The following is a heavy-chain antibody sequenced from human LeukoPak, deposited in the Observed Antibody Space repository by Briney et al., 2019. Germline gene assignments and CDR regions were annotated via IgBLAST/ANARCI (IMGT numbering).Heavy chain of an antibody. CDR2: INPSGGST. D-gene: IGHD4-17*01. J-gene: IGHJ4*02. Sequence: PSLKVSCKASGYTFTSYYMHWVRQAPGQGLEWMGIINPSGGSTSYAQKFQGRVTMTRDTSTNTVYMDLARLRSEDTAVYYCARGPTRYYFDCWGQGTLVTVSS. V-gene: IGHV1-46*01. CDR1: GYTFTSYY. CDR3: ARGPTRYYFDC.